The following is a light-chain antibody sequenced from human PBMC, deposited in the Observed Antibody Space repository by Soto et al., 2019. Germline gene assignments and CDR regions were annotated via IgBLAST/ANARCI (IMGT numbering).Light chain of an antibody. CDR3: EQLNSFPIT. Sequence: DIQMTQSPSSLSASVGDRVTITCRASQDIRSYLAWYQQKAGRAPKLLIYAASTLQSEVPPRFSGSGSGTEFTLTSSSLPPEYFAADYCEQLNSFPITSGQGARLGMK. CDR1: QDIRSY. V-gene: IGKV1-9*01. J-gene: IGKJ5*01. CDR2: AAS.